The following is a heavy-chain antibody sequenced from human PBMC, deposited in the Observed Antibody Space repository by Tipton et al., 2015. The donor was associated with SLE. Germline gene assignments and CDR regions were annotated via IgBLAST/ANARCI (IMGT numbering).Heavy chain of an antibody. CDR3: AKDGGDRCFHY. D-gene: IGHD2-21*02. J-gene: IGHJ4*02. Sequence: SLRLSCTASGFTFTSSGMHWVRQAPGKGLEWVALIRKDGTNKYYADSVEGRFTISRDNSKNTLYLQMNSLRVEDTALYYCAKDGGDRCFHYWGQGTLVTVSS. CDR1: GFTFTSSG. V-gene: IGHV3-30*02. CDR2: IRKDGTNK.